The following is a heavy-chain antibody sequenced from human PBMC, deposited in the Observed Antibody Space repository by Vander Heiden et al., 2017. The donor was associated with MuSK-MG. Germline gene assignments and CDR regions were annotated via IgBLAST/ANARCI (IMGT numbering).Heavy chain of an antibody. CDR2: IIPIFGTA. D-gene: IGHD3-10*01. Sequence: QVQLVQSGAEVKKPGSSVKVSCKASGGTFSSYAISWVRQAPGQGLEWMGGIIPIFGTANYAQKFQGRVTITADKSTSTAYMELSSLRSEETAVYYCARDNRRPYYYGSGRVNWFDPWGQGTLVTVSS. CDR1: GGTFSSYA. V-gene: IGHV1-69*06. J-gene: IGHJ5*02. CDR3: ARDNRRPYYYGSGRVNWFDP.